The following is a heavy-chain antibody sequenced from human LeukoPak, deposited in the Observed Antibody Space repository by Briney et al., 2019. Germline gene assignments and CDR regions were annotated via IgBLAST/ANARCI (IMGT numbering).Heavy chain of an antibody. CDR1: GFTFSSYA. V-gene: IGHV3-23*01. J-gene: IGHJ6*03. CDR2: ISGSGGTT. D-gene: IGHD4-23*01. CDR3: AKNRGGGLHYYMDV. Sequence: GGSLRLSCAASGFTFSSYAMSWVRQAPGKGLEWVSVISGSGGTTYYADSVKGRLTISRDNSKNTLYLQMNSLRAEDTAVYYCAKNRGGGLHYYMDVWGKGTTVTVSS.